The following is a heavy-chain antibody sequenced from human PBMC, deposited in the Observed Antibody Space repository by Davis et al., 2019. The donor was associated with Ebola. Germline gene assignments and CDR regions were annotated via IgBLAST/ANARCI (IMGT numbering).Heavy chain of an antibody. Sequence: SETLSLTCTVSGGSISSGDYYWSWIRQPPGKGLEWIGYIYYSGSTYYNPSLKSRVTISVDTSKNQFSLKLSSVTAADTAVYYCARVGSKQGLGPWGQGTLVTVSS. CDR1: GGSISSGDYY. CDR3: ARVGSKQGLGP. J-gene: IGHJ5*02. CDR2: IYYSGST. V-gene: IGHV4-30-4*01. D-gene: IGHD6-13*01.